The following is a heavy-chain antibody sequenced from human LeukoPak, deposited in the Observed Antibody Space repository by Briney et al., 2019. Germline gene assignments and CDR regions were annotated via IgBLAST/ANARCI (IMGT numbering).Heavy chain of an antibody. J-gene: IGHJ4*02. Sequence: ASVKVSCKASGYTFTGYYMHWVRQAPGQGLEWMGWINPNSGGTNYAQRFQGRITMTRDTSISTAYMELNRLTSDDTAVYYCARSAATWAAAAVGGYWGQGTLVTVSS. CDR1: GYTFTGYY. D-gene: IGHD6-13*01. CDR3: ARSAATWAAAAVGGY. V-gene: IGHV1-2*02. CDR2: INPNSGGT.